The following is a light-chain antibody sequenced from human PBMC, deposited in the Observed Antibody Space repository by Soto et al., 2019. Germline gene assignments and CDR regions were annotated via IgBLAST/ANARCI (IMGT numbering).Light chain of an antibody. CDR3: ASYAGTRLFV. Sequence: QSALTQPPSASGSPGQSLTISCTGTSSDVGFYNFVSWYQQRPGKAPKLVIYEVTKRPSGVPDRFSGSKSGSTASLTVSGLQADDEADYYCASYAGTRLFVFGSGTKLTVI. V-gene: IGLV2-8*01. CDR1: SSDVGFYNF. CDR2: EVT. J-gene: IGLJ1*01.